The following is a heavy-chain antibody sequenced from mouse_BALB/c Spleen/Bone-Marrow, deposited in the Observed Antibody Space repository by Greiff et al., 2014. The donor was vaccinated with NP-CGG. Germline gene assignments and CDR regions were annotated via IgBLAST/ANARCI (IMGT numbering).Heavy chain of an antibody. J-gene: IGHJ2*01. CDR3: VRGYYYGSSPFDY. V-gene: IGHV2-9-2*01. CDR2: IWTGGGT. Sequence: LVESGPGLVAPSQSLSITCTVSGFSLTSYDINWIRQSPGKGLEWLGVIWTGGGTNYNSAFMSRLSISNDNSKSQVFLKMNSLQTADTAIYFCVRGYYYGSSPFDYWGQGTTLTVSS. D-gene: IGHD1-1*01. CDR1: GFSLTSYD.